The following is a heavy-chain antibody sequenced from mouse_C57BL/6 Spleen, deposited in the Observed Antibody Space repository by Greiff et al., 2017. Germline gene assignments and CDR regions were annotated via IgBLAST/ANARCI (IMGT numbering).Heavy chain of an antibody. Sequence: QVQLQQSGAELVKPGASVKISCKASGYAFSSYWMNWVKQRPGKGLEWIGQIYPGDGDTNYNGKFKGKATLTADKSSSTAYMQLSSLTSEDSAVYFCARQTVVAVYYFDYWGQGTTLTVSS. J-gene: IGHJ2*01. CDR1: GYAFSSYW. D-gene: IGHD1-1*01. CDR2: IYPGDGDT. CDR3: ARQTVVAVYYFDY. V-gene: IGHV1-80*01.